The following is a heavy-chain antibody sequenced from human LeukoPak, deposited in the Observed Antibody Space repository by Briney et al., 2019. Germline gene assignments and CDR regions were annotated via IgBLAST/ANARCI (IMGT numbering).Heavy chain of an antibody. CDR3: ASIGYCSSTSCSTGGSYYFDY. J-gene: IGHJ4*01. V-gene: IGHV3-23*01. CDR2: ISGSGGST. Sequence: GGSLRLSCAASGFTFSSYAMSWVRQAPGKGLEWVSAISGSGGSTYYADSVKGRFTISRDNSKNTLYLQMNSLRAEDTAVYYCASIGYCSSTSCSTGGSYYFDYWGQEPWSPSPQ. D-gene: IGHD2-2*01. CDR1: GFTFSSYA.